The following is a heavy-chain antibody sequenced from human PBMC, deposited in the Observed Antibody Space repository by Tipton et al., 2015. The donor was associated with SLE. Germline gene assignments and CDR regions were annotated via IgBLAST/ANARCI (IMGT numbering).Heavy chain of an antibody. CDR2: IFTTVSA. CDR1: GGPLSHHY. CDR3: ARFKGSNVFDSFDI. J-gene: IGHJ3*02. Sequence: TLSLTCSVSGGPLSHHYWHWFRQPAGSGLEWIGRIFTTVSANYNPSLKSRVTMSVDTSKNELSLRLTSVTAADTAVYYCARFKGSNVFDSFDIWGQGTMVTVSS. D-gene: IGHD2-15*01. V-gene: IGHV4-4*07.